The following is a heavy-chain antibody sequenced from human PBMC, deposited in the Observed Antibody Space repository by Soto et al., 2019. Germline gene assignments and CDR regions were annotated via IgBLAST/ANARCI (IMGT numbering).Heavy chain of an antibody. Sequence: QVQLVQSGAEVKKPGASVKVSCKASGYTFTGYYMHWVRQAPGQGLEWMGWINPNSGGTNYAQKFQGRVTMTTDTSISTAYMELSKLRSDDTAVYYCARRADRDGYLFDYWGQGTLVTVSS. J-gene: IGHJ4*02. CDR3: ARRADRDGYLFDY. V-gene: IGHV1-2*02. CDR1: GYTFTGYY. CDR2: INPNSGGT. D-gene: IGHD5-12*01.